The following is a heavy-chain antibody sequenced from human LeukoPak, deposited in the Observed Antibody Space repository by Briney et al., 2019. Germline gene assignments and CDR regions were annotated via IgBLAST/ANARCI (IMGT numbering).Heavy chain of an antibody. D-gene: IGHD3-3*01. J-gene: IGHJ5*02. Sequence: GGSLRLSCTASGFTFSNSDMNWVRQAPGKGLEWVSSIRGRCYSAEYTDSVKGRFTISRDNSRNPLFVQLNSRRAEETALYYWTKCDKTPEGGSGLCNWFDAWGQGTLVTVSS. V-gene: IGHV3-23*01. CDR3: TKCDKTPEGGSGLCNWFDA. CDR1: GFTFSNSD. CDR2: IRGRCYSA.